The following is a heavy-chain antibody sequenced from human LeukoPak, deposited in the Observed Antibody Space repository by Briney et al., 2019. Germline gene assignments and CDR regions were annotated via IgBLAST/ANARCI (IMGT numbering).Heavy chain of an antibody. CDR2: IYTSGGT. CDR1: GGSIISYY. V-gene: IGHV4-4*07. J-gene: IGHJ2*01. D-gene: IGHD4-17*01. Sequence: PSETLSLTCTVSGGSIISYYWSWIRQPAGKGLEWIGRIYTSGGTNYNPSLKSRVTMSVDTSKNQFSLKLSSVTAADTAVYYCAVDYGDYLYPLWGRGTLVTVSS. CDR3: AVDYGDYLYPL.